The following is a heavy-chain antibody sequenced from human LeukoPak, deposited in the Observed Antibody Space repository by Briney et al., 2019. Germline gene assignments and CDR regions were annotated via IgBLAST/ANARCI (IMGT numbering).Heavy chain of an antibody. V-gene: IGHV4-61*02. J-gene: IGHJ5*02. D-gene: IGHD3-10*01. CDR3: ARGRDGSGSYYTNNWFDP. CDR2: IYTSGST. CDR1: GGSISSGSYY. Sequence: SQTLSLTCTVSGGSISSGSYYWSWLRQPAGTGLEGIGRIYTSGSTNYNPSLKSRITISVDTSKNQFSLKLSSVTAADTAVYYCARGRDGSGSYYTNNWFDPWGQGTLVTVSS.